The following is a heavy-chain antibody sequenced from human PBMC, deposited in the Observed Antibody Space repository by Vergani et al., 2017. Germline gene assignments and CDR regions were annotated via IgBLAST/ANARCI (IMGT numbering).Heavy chain of an antibody. Sequence: QVQLVESGGGLVKPGGSLRLSCAASGFTFSDYYMSWIRQAPGKGLEWVSYISSSGSTIYYADSVKGRFTISRDNAKNSLYLQMNSLRAEDTAVYYCAGPYCSSTSCPPRVYYYYYMDVWGKGTTVTVSS. CDR2: ISSSGSTI. J-gene: IGHJ6*03. V-gene: IGHV3-11*01. CDR3: AGPYCSSTSCPPRVYYYYYMDV. CDR1: GFTFSDYY. D-gene: IGHD2-2*01.